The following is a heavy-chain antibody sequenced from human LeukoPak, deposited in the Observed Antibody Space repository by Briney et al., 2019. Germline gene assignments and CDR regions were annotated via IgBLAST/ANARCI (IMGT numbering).Heavy chain of an antibody. CDR3: ARVAPGYCSGGSCYPYYYYYYMDV. Sequence: PSETLSLTCAAYGGSFSGYYWSWIRQPPGKGLEWIGEINHSGSTNYNPSLKSRVTISVDTSKNQFSLKLSSVTAADTAVYYCARVAPGYCSGGSCYPYYYYYYMDVWGKGTTVTVSS. CDR1: GGSFSGYY. J-gene: IGHJ6*03. D-gene: IGHD2-15*01. V-gene: IGHV4-34*01. CDR2: INHSGST.